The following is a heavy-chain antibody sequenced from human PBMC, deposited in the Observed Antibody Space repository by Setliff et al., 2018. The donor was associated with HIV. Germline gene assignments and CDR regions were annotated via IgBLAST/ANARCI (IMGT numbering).Heavy chain of an antibody. Sequence: SETLSLTCTVSGGFIRSSSYYWGWIRQPPGKGLEWIGSIYYSGSTYYNSSLRSRVTISGDTSKKQFSLKLSSVTAADTAVYYCVIRSRLGGSSNYFDYWGQGTLVTVSS. CDR2: IYYSGST. V-gene: IGHV4-39*07. CDR3: VIRSRLGGSSNYFDY. J-gene: IGHJ4*02. CDR1: GGFIRSSSYY. D-gene: IGHD3-16*01.